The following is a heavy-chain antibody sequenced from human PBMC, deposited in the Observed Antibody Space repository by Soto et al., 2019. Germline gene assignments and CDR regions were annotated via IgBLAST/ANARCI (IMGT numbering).Heavy chain of an antibody. J-gene: IGHJ4*02. D-gene: IGHD4-17*01. CDR1: GGSVTTSSYY. CDR2: VYYTGST. Sequence: SETLSLTCTVSGGSVTTSSYYWGWIRQPPGRGLEWIGTVYYTGSTYYNPSLNNRVTISVDTSRNQFSLKLSSVTAADTAVYYCARRYGGTPDYWGQGTLVTVS. V-gene: IGHV4-39*01. CDR3: ARRYGGTPDY.